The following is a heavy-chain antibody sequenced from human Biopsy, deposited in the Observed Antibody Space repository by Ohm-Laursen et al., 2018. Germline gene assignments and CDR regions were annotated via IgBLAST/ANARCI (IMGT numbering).Heavy chain of an antibody. D-gene: IGHD3-3*01. V-gene: IGHV2-70*12. Sequence: TQTLTLTCSFSGFSLSARGMCVSWIRQAPGKALEWLARVDWDDYKDYSASLQTKLSISKDTSNDQMVLTVNNVDPADTATYYCARTTILIVSAGLVYRHRRHLQGMDVWGQGIAVTVS. CDR2: VDWDDYK. J-gene: IGHJ6*02. CDR1: GFSLSARGMC. CDR3: ARTTILIVSAGLVYRHRRHLQGMDV.